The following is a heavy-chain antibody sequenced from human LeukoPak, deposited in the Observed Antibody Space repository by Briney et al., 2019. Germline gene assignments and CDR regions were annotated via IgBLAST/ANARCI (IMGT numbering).Heavy chain of an antibody. CDR2: INHSGST. CDR1: GGSFSGYY. Sequence: KPSETLSLTCAVYGGSFSGYYWSWIRQPPGKGLEWIGEINHSGSTNYNPSLKSRVTISVDTSKNQFSLKLSSVTAADTAVYYCARGSKRYFDWLPDNWFGPWGQGTLVTVSS. D-gene: IGHD3-9*01. V-gene: IGHV4-34*01. CDR3: ARGSKRYFDWLPDNWFGP. J-gene: IGHJ5*02.